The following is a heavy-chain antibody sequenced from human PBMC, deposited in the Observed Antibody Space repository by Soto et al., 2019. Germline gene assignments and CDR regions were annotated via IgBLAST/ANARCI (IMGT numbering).Heavy chain of an antibody. CDR3: ASRGSSDSSGPLFDY. Sequence: QVQLVQSGAEVKKPGASVKVSCKASGYTFTSYGISWVRQAPGQGLEWMGWISAYNGNTNYAQKHQGRFTITKDTTTSTAYTELRSLRTDDTAVYYCASRGSSDSSGPLFDYWGQGTLVTVSS. V-gene: IGHV1-18*01. J-gene: IGHJ4*02. D-gene: IGHD3-22*01. CDR1: GYTFTSYG. CDR2: ISAYNGNT.